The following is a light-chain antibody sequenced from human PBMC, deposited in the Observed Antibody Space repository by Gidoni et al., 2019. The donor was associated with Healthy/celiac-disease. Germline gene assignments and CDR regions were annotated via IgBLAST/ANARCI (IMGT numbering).Light chain of an antibody. Sequence: DIQMTQSPSSLSASVGERVTITCRASQSISSNLNWYQQKPGKAPKLLIYAASSLQRGVPSRFSGSGSGTDFTLTISSLEPEDFATYYCQQSYSTPLTFGGGTKVEIK. CDR3: QQSYSTPLT. J-gene: IGKJ4*01. CDR1: QSISSN. CDR2: AAS. V-gene: IGKV1-39*01.